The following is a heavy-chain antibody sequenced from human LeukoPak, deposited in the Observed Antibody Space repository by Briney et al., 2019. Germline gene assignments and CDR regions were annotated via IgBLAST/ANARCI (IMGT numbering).Heavy chain of an antibody. Sequence: SVKVSCKASGGTFSSYAISWVRQAPGQGLEWMGGIIPIFGTANYAQKFQGRVTITADESTSTAYMELSSLRSEDTAVYYCASQPGYGDAFDIWGQRTMVTVSS. CDR3: ASQPGYGDAFDI. CDR2: IIPIFGTA. V-gene: IGHV1-69*13. J-gene: IGHJ3*02. D-gene: IGHD6-13*01. CDR1: GGTFSSYA.